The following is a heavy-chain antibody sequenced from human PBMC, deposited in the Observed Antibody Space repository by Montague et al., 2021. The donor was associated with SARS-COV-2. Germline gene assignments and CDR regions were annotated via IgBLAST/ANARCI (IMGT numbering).Heavy chain of an antibody. CDR2: IYTSGTT. V-gene: IGHV4-39*07. Sequence: SETLSLTCTVSGGSISSSSYYWGWIRQPPGKGLEWIGSIYTSGTTYYXSPLKSRVTISVDTSKNQFSLKLTSVTAADTAVYYCARAHSGRWAHFDNWGQGTLVTVSS. CDR3: ARAHSGRWAHFDN. J-gene: IGHJ4*02. CDR1: GGSISSSSYY. D-gene: IGHD5-12*01.